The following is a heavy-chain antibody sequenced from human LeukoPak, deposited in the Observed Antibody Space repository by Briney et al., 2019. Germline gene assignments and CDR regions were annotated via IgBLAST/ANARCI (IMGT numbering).Heavy chain of an antibody. V-gene: IGHV3-7*01. CDR3: ATGRSCTTCYLPDY. CDR2: INQNGGEN. Sequence: PGGSLRLSCAASGFTFDDYGMSWVRQAPGKGLEWVANINQNGGENYYVDSVKGRFTISRDNTKNSVYLQMNSLRAEDTAAYYCATGRSCTTCYLPDYWGQGTLVTVSS. D-gene: IGHD2-2*01. J-gene: IGHJ4*02. CDR1: GFTFDDYG.